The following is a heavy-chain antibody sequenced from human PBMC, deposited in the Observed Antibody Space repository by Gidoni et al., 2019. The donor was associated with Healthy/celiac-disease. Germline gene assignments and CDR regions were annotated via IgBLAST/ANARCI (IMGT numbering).Heavy chain of an antibody. Sequence: DVQLVDSGGGLVQPGSSLSLSCAPSGFTFDDYAMHWVRQDPGKGLEWVSGISWNSGSIGYADSVKGRFTISRDNAKNSLYLQMNSLRAEDTALYYCAKVGAGRRGMDVWGQGTTVTVSS. CDR2: ISWNSGSI. J-gene: IGHJ6*02. V-gene: IGHV3-9*01. CDR3: AKVGAGRRGMDV. CDR1: GFTFDDYA. D-gene: IGHD6-19*01.